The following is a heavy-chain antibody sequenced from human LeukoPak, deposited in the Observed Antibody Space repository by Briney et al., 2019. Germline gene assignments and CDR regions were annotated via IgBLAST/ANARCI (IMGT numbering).Heavy chain of an antibody. CDR2: ISGSGGST. Sequence: GGSLRLSCAASGFTFSSYSMNWVRQAPGKGLEWVSAISGSGGSTYYADSVKGRFTISRDNSKNTLYLQMNSLRAEDTAVYYCAKKLYGDYFDYWGQGTLVTVSS. V-gene: IGHV3-23*01. CDR1: GFTFSSYS. CDR3: AKKLYGDYFDY. D-gene: IGHD4/OR15-4a*01. J-gene: IGHJ4*02.